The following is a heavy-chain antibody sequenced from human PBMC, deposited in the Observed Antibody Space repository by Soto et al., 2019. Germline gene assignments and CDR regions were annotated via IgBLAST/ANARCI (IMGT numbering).Heavy chain of an antibody. J-gene: IGHJ4*02. CDR2: IYYSGST. Sequence: SETLSLTCTVTGDSISSRSYYWGWIRQPPGKGLEWIGSIYYSGSTYNNPSLRSRVSMSIDTSKDQFSLKLKSVTAADTALYFCARQLTSVVTQAYYDVWGPGYLVTIPS. CDR1: GDSISSRSYY. D-gene: IGHD2-21*02. CDR3: ARQLTSVVTQAYYDV. V-gene: IGHV4-39*01.